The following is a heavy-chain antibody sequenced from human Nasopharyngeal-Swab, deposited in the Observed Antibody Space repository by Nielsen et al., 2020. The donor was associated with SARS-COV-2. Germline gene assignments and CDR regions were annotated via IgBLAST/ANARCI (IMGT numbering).Heavy chain of an antibody. CDR2: ISSSTSYI. Sequence: GESMKISCAASGFTFSNYSMSWVRQAPGKGLEWVSSISSSTSYIYYADSVKGRFTISRDNAKNSLYLQMNSLRAEDTAVYYCARDGFGESPYYYYYGMDVWGHGTTVTVSS. J-gene: IGHJ6*02. CDR3: ARDGFGESPYYYYYGMDV. D-gene: IGHD3-10*01. V-gene: IGHV3-21*01. CDR1: GFTFSNYS.